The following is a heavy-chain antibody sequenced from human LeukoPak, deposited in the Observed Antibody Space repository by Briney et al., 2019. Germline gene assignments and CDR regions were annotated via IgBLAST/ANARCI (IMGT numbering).Heavy chain of an antibody. J-gene: IGHJ4*02. D-gene: IGHD6-19*01. V-gene: IGHV3-23*01. CDR3: AKEGSRYSSGWSHFDY. CDR1: GFTFSSYA. Sequence: GGSLRLSCAASGFTFSSYAMSWVRQAPGKGLEWVSAISGSGGSTYYADSVKGRFTISRDNSKNTLYLQMNSLRAEDTAVYYRAKEGSRYSSGWSHFDYWGQGTLVTVSS. CDR2: ISGSGGST.